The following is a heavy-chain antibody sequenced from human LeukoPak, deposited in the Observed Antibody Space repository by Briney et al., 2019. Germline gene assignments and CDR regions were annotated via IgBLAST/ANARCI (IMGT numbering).Heavy chain of an antibody. CDR3: AREGRYCSGGCCSSDY. D-gene: IGHD2-15*01. CDR1: GGTFSSYA. V-gene: IGHV1-69*13. Sequence: GASVKVSCKASGGTFSSYAISWVRQAPGQGLEWMGGIIPIFGTANYAQKFQGRVTITADESTSTAYMELSSLRSEDTAVYYCAREGRYCSGGCCSSDYWGQGTLVTVSS. CDR2: IIPIFGTA. J-gene: IGHJ4*02.